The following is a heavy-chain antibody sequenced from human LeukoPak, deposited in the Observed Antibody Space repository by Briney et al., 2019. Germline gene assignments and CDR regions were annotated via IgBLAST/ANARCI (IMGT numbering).Heavy chain of an antibody. CDR3: AREWDYYAF. CDR2: INPKSGDT. V-gene: IGHV1-2*02. Sequence: GASVKVSCKAFGYTFTDYYMHWVRQAPGQGLEWMGWINPKSGDTRYAQKFQGRVTMTRDSSITTAYMDLSSLRSDDTAVYYCAREWDYYAFWGQGTLVTVSS. CDR1: GYTFTDYY. J-gene: IGHJ4*02.